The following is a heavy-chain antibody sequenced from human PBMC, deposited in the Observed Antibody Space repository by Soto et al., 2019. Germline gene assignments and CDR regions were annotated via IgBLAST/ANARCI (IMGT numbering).Heavy chain of an antibody. V-gene: IGHV1-69*06. CDR2: IIPIFGTA. CDR3: ARDTTIFGVVTSQ. Sequence: GASVKVSCKASGGTFSSYAISWVRQAPGQGLEWMGGIIPIFGTANYAQKFQGRVTITADKSTSTAYMELSSLRSEDTAVYYCARDTTIFGVVTSQWGQGTLVTVSS. D-gene: IGHD3-3*01. J-gene: IGHJ4*02. CDR1: GGTFSSYA.